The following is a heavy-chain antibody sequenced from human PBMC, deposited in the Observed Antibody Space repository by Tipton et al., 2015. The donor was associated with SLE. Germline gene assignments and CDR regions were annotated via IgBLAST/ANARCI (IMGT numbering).Heavy chain of an antibody. J-gene: IGHJ3*02. D-gene: IGHD5-18*01. Sequence: TLSLTCTVSGGSISSGDYYWSWIRQPPGKGLEWIGYIYYSGSTYYNPSLKSRVTISVDTSKSQFSLKLSSVTAADTAVYYCASGEVDTAMDDAFDIWGQGTMVTVSS. CDR2: IYYSGST. CDR3: ASGEVDTAMDDAFDI. V-gene: IGHV4-30-4*01. CDR1: GGSISSGDYY.